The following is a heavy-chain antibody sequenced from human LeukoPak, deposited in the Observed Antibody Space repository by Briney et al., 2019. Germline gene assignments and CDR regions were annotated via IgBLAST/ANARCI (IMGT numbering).Heavy chain of an antibody. D-gene: IGHD6-13*01. CDR2: INPNSGGT. J-gene: IGHJ4*02. Sequence: ASVKVSCKASGYTFTGYYMHWVRQAPGQGLEWMGWINPNSGGTNYAQKFQGRVTMTRDTSISTAYMELSRLRSDDTAVYYCATGSSSWYRFLDYWGQGTLVTVSS. CDR3: ATGSSSWYRFLDY. CDR1: GYTFTGYY. V-gene: IGHV1-2*02.